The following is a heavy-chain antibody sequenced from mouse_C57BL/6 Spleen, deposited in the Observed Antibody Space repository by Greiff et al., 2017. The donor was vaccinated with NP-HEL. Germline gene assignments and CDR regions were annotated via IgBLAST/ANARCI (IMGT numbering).Heavy chain of an antibody. CDR3: AREGNYYGHRDFDV. J-gene: IGHJ1*03. D-gene: IGHD2-1*01. CDR2: IYPGDGDT. V-gene: IGHV1-82*01. Sequence: VQLQQSGPELVKPGASVKISCKASGYAFSSSWMNWVQQRPGKGLEWIGRIYPGDGDTNYHGTLKGTATLTADKSCSTAYLQLSSLTSEDSAVYFCAREGNYYGHRDFDVWGTGTTVTVSS. CDR1: GYAFSSSW.